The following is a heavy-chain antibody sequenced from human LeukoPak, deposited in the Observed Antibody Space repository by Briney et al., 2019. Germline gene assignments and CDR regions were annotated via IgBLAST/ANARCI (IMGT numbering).Heavy chain of an antibody. CDR2: INPNSGGT. CDR1: GYTFTGYY. Sequence: ASVRVSCKASGYTFTGYYMHWVRQAAGQGLEWMGWINPNSGGTNYAQKFQGRVTMTRDTSLSTAYMELSRLRSDDTAVYYCARASMGQLDYWGQGTLVTVSS. J-gene: IGHJ4*02. V-gene: IGHV1-2*02. CDR3: ARASMGQLDY. D-gene: IGHD6-6*01.